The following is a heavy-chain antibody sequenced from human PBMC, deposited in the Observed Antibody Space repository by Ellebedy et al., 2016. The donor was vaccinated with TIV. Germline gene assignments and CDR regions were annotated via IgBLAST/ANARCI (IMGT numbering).Heavy chain of an antibody. V-gene: IGHV3-23*01. CDR3: ARRSTDFAFDS. CDR1: GFTFSTYP. CDR2: ISANGGTT. D-gene: IGHD3/OR15-3a*01. J-gene: IGHJ4*02. Sequence: GESLKISCAASGFTFSTYPMNWVRQAPGKGLEWVSIISANGGTTYYAESVKGRFTISRDNSKNTLFLQMSSLRAEDTAVYFCARRSTDFAFDSWGQGTLVTVSS.